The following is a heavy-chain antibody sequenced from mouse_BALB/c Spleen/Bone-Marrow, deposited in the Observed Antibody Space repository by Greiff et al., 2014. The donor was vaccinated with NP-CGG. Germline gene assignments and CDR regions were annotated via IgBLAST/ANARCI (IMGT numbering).Heavy chain of an antibody. D-gene: IGHD2-4*01. V-gene: IGHV1-15*01. Sequence: VKLVESGAELVRPGASVKLSCKALGYSFTDYEMHWVKQTPEHGLEWIGAIHPGSGGTAYNQKFKGKATLTADKSSSTAYIELSSLTSEDYAVYYCTRGGLRHYAMDYWGQGTSVTVSS. CDR3: TRGGLRHYAMDY. CDR2: IHPGSGGT. J-gene: IGHJ4*01. CDR1: GYSFTDYE.